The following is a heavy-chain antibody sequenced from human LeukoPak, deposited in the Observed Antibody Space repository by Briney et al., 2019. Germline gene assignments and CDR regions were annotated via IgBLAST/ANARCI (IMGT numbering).Heavy chain of an antibody. Sequence: GGSLRLSCAASGFTFSDYYMSWIRRAPGKGLEWVSYISSTGSTMYYADSVKGRFTISRDNAKNSLYLQMNSLRAEDAAVYYCGRDGSGSPDYWGQGTLVTVSS. V-gene: IGHV3-11*01. D-gene: IGHD3-10*01. CDR3: GRDGSGSPDY. CDR1: GFTFSDYY. CDR2: ISSTGSTM. J-gene: IGHJ4*02.